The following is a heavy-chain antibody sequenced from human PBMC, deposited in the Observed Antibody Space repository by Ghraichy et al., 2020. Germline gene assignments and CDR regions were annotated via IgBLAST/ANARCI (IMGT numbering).Heavy chain of an antibody. CDR2: IYQNHNT. Sequence: GGSLRLSCEASEFSVRDNYMSWVRLAPGKGLEWISVIYQNHNTYYANSVRGRFTVSRDDSKNTVYLQMNSLRAEDTAMYYCASQLGVADARESGYWGPGTLVTVSS. CDR1: EFSVRDNY. D-gene: IGHD6-19*01. V-gene: IGHV3-53*01. J-gene: IGHJ4*02. CDR3: ASQLGVADARESGY.